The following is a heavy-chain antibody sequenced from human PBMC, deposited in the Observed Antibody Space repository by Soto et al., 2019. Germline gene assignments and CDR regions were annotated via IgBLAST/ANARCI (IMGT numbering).Heavy chain of an antibody. CDR2: IYPGDSDT. D-gene: IGHD3-22*01. Sequence: GESLKISCKGSGYSFTSYWIGWVRQMPWKGLEWMGIIYPGDSDTRYSPSFQGQVTISADKSISTAYLQWSSLKASDTAMYYCARDTYYYDSSGYYPSHAFDIWGQGTMVTVSS. V-gene: IGHV5-51*01. J-gene: IGHJ3*02. CDR3: ARDTYYYDSSGYYPSHAFDI. CDR1: GYSFTSYW.